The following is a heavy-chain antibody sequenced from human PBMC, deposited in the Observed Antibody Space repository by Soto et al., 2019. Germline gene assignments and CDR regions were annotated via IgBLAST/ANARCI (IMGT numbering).Heavy chain of an antibody. J-gene: IGHJ6*03. CDR1: GYTFTSYG. D-gene: IGHD2-21*02. CDR2: ISAYNGNT. V-gene: IGHV1-18*01. Sequence: ASVKVSCKASGYTFTSYGISWVRQAPGQGLEWMGWISAYNGNTNYAQKLQGRVTMTTDTSTSTAYMELRSLRSDDTAVYYCARVVTISQDYYYHYMDVWGKGTTVTVSS. CDR3: ARVVTISQDYYYHYMDV.